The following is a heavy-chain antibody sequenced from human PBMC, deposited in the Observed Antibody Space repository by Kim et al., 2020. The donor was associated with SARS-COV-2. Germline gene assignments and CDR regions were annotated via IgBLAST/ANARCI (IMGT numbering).Heavy chain of an antibody. CDR3: ARRDGSSWYDY. V-gene: IGHV3-53*01. D-gene: IGHD6-13*01. Sequence: TDYADSVKGRFTISRDNSKNTVYLQMNSLRAEDTAVYYCARRDGSSWYDYWGQGTLVTVSS. J-gene: IGHJ4*02. CDR2: T.